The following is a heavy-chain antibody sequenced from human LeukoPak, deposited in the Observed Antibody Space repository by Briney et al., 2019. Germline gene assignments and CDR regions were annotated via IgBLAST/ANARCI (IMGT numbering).Heavy chain of an antibody. CDR2: MNPNSGNT. CDR3: ASRHSYGYGDDY. Sequence: ASVKVSCKASGYTFTSYDINWVRQATGQGLEWMGWMNPNSGNTGYAQKFQGRVTMTRNTSISTAYMELSSLRSEDTAVYYCASRHSYGYGDDYWGQGTLVTVSS. CDR1: GYTFTSYD. V-gene: IGHV1-8*01. J-gene: IGHJ4*02. D-gene: IGHD5-18*01.